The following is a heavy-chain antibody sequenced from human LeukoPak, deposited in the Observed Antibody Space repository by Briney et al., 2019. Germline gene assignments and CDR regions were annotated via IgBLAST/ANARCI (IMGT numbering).Heavy chain of an antibody. CDR1: GFTFSSYW. V-gene: IGHV3-7*01. Sequence: GGSLRLSCAASGFTFSSYWMSWVRQAPGKGLEWVANIKQDGSEKYYVDSVKGRFTISRDNAKNSLYLQMNSLRAEDTAVYYCARDDSSSWSYYYYMDVWGKGTTVTVSS. D-gene: IGHD6-13*01. CDR2: IKQDGSEK. J-gene: IGHJ6*03. CDR3: ARDDSSSWSYYYYMDV.